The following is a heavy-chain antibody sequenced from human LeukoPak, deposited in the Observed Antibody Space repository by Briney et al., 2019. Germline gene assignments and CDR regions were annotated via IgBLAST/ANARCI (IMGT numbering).Heavy chain of an antibody. CDR2: IDASGTDT. CDR1: EFPFNIYA. J-gene: IGHJ4*02. D-gene: IGHD1-14*01. V-gene: IGHV3-23*05. Sequence: GGSLRLSCAVSEFPFNIYAMTWVRQAPGQGREWVSAIDASGTDTYYTDSVKGRFTISRDNSKNTVYLQMDSLRAEDTAVYYCADYRKPQGLDYWGQGTLVTVSS. CDR3: ADYRKPQGLDY.